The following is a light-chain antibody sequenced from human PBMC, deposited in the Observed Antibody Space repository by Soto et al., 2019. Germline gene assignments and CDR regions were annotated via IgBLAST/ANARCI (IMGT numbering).Light chain of an antibody. J-gene: IGKJ5*01. V-gene: IGKV1-9*01. CDR1: EGIVNY. Sequence: IQLTQSPSSLSASVGDRVTITCRASEGIVNYLAWYQQQPGKAPKLLIYGASTLQGGVPSRFTGSGSGTDFTFTICSLQPEEFPTYHCQRLFRYPFAFGQGKRRQMK. CDR2: GAS. CDR3: QRLFRYPFA.